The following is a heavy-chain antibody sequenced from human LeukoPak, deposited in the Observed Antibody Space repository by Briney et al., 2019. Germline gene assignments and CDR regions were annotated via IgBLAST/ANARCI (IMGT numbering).Heavy chain of an antibody. J-gene: IGHJ4*02. CDR3: ARAQPRSAVAGLGY. CDR1: GGSISSGGYS. CDR2: IYHSGST. Sequence: SQTLSLTCAVSGGSISSGGYSWSWIRQPPGKGLEWIGYIYHSGSTYYNPSLKSRVTISVDTSKNQFSLKLSSVTAADTAVYYCARAQPRSAVAGLGYWGQGTLVTVSS. V-gene: IGHV4-30-2*01. D-gene: IGHD6-19*01.